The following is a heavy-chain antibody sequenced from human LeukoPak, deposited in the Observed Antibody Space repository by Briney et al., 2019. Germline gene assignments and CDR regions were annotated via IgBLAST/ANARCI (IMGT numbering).Heavy chain of an antibody. D-gene: IGHD6-19*01. CDR2: IYYSGST. V-gene: IGHV4-39*07. CDR1: GGSISSSSYY. J-gene: IGHJ5*02. Sequence: NASETLSLTCTVSGGSISSSSYYWGWIRQPPGKGLEWIGSIYYSGSTYYNPSLKSRVTISVDTSKNQFSLKLSSVTAADTAVYYCASSGWSSAGWFDPWGQGTLVTVSS. CDR3: ASSGWSSAGWFDP.